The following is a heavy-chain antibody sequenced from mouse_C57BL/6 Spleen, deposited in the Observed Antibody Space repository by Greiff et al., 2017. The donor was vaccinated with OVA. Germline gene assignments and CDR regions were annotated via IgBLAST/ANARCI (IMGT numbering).Heavy chain of an antibody. V-gene: IGHV1-82*01. CDR3: ARKGGSSGYSYLDY. CDR2: IYPGDGDT. J-gene: IGHJ2*01. D-gene: IGHD3-2*02. Sequence: QVQLQQSGPELVKPGASGKISCKASGYAFSSSWMNWVKQRPGKGLEWIGRIYPGDGDTNYNGKFKGKATLTADKSSSTAYMQLSSLTSEDSAVYFCARKGGSSGYSYLDYWGQGTTLTVSS. CDR1: GYAFSSSW.